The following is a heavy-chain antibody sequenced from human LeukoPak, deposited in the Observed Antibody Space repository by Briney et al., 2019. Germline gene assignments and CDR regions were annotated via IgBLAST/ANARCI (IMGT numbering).Heavy chain of an antibody. CDR1: GFSVSSNY. CDR2: IYSGGRT. CDR3: AKDGRSYSSGWPPFEY. V-gene: IGHV3-53*05. Sequence: AGGSLRLSCAASGFSVSSNYMSWVRQAPGKGLEWVSVIYSGGRTYYADSVKGRFTISRDNSKNTLYLQMNSLRPEDTAVYYCAKDGRSYSSGWPPFEYWGQGTLVTVSS. J-gene: IGHJ4*02. D-gene: IGHD6-19*01.